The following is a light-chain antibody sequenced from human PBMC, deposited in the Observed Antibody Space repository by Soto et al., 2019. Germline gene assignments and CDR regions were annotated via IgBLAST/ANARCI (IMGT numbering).Light chain of an antibody. CDR2: DVS. J-gene: IGLJ1*01. CDR3: SSYTSSSTEV. Sequence: QSALTQPASVSGSPGQSIVISCTGTSSDVGAYIYVSWYQHHPGKAPKLILYDVSARPSGVSDRFSGSKSGNTASLTISGPQPEDEADYYCSSYTSSSTEVFGTGTKLTVL. CDR1: SSDVGAYIY. V-gene: IGLV2-14*03.